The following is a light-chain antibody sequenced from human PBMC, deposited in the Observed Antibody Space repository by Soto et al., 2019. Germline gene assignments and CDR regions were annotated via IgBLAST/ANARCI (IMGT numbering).Light chain of an antibody. CDR1: QSISNY. J-gene: IGKJ1*01. V-gene: IGKV1-27*01. Sequence: DIQMTQSPSSLSASVGDRVTITCRASQSISNYLAWYQQKPGKAPKLLIYPASSLQSGVPSRFSGSGSGTEFTLTISSLQPDDVATYYCQQYNHAPWTFGQGTKVEIK. CDR3: QQYNHAPWT. CDR2: PAS.